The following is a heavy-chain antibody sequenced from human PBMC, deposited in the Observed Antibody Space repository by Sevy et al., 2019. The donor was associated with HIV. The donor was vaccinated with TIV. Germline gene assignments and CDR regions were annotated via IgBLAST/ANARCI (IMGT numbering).Heavy chain of an antibody. CDR3: ARDKLPPVMVSMVRGALSYYFDY. Sequence: GESLKISCAASGFTFSSYGMHWVRQAPGKGLEWVAVIWYDGRNKYHADSVKGRFTISRDNSKNTLYLQMNILRAEDTAVYYCARDKLPPVMVSMVRGALSYYFDYWGQGTLVTVSS. CDR1: GFTFSSYG. D-gene: IGHD3-10*01. V-gene: IGHV3-33*01. CDR2: IWYDGRNK. J-gene: IGHJ4*02.